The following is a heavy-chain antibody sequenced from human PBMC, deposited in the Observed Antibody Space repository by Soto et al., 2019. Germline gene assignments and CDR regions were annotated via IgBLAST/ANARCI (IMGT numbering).Heavy chain of an antibody. CDR2: ISPKGGAT. Sequence: QVQLVQSGAEVKESGASVKVSCKASGYTFTGYYIHWVRQAPGQGPEWVGEISPKGGATRYAQKFQGRATMTKDTSITTVYMELSNLSPDDTAVYYCGKGRSGEVGVFYWGQGTLVTVHS. CDR1: GYTFTGYY. CDR3: GKGRSGEVGVFY. J-gene: IGHJ4*02. D-gene: IGHD1-26*01. V-gene: IGHV1-2*02.